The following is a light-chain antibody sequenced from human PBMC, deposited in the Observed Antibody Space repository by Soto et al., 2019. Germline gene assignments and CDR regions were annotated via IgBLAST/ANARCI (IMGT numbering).Light chain of an antibody. V-gene: IGLV2-14*03. CDR2: DVT. J-gene: IGLJ1*01. CDR1: SSDVGAYNY. CDR3: SSYPTINTEV. Sequence: QSALTQPASVCGSPGQSMTISCSGTSSDVGAYNYVSWYQHHPGKAPKLIIYDVTDRPSGVSNRFSASKSGNTASLTISGLQAENEADYYCSSYPTINTEVFGTGTKVTVL.